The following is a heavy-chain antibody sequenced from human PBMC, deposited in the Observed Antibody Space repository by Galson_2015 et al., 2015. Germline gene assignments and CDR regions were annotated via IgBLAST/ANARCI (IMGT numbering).Heavy chain of an antibody. D-gene: IGHD3-10*01. V-gene: IGHV3-23*01. J-gene: IGHJ4*02. CDR1: GFTFSSYA. CDR2: ISGSGGST. Sequence: SLRLSCAASGFTFSSYAMGWVRQAPGKGLEWVSAISGSGGSTYYADSVKGRFTISRDNSKNTLYLRMNSLRAEDTAVYYCAKGRLTMVRGVGPPGSWGQGTLVTVSS. CDR3: AKGRLTMVRGVGPPGS.